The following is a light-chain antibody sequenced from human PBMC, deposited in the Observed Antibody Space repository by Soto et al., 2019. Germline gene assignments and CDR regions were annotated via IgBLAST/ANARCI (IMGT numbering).Light chain of an antibody. CDR2: DVS. J-gene: IGLJ2*01. CDR1: SSDVGGYNY. V-gene: IGLV2-14*03. Sequence: QSALTQPASVSGSPGQSITISCTGTSSDVGGYNYVSWYQQHPGKAPKLMIYDVSNRPSGVSNRFSGSKSGNTASLTISGLHAEDEADYYCGSYTSSSTVIFGGGTQLTVL. CDR3: GSYTSSSTVI.